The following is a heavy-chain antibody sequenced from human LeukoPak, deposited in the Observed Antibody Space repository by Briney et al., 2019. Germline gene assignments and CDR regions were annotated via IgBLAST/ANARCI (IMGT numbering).Heavy chain of an antibody. Sequence: SETLSLTCTVSGGSISSGSYYWSWIRQPAGKGLEWIGRIYTSGSTNYNPSLKSRVTISVDTSKNQFSLKLSSVTAADTAVYYCARGLGITMVRGENWFDPWGQGTLVTVSS. CDR3: ARGLGITMVRGENWFDP. CDR1: GGSISSGSYY. J-gene: IGHJ5*02. V-gene: IGHV4-61*02. D-gene: IGHD3-10*01. CDR2: IYTSGST.